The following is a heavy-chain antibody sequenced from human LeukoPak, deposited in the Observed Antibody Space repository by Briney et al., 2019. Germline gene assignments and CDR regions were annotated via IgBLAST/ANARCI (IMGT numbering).Heavy chain of an antibody. V-gene: IGHV4-61*02. J-gene: IGHJ3*02. CDR1: GGSISSGSYY. D-gene: IGHD2-15*01. CDR2: IYTSGST. Sequence: PSETLSLTCTVSGGSISSGSYYWSWIRQPAGKGLEWIGRIYTSGSTNYNPSLKSRVSISVDTSKNQFSLNLSSVTAADTAVYFCARSYSDAFDIWGQGTMVTVSS. CDR3: ARSYSDAFDI.